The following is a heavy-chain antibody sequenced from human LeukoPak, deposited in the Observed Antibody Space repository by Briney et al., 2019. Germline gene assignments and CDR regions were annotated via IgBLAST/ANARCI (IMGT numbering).Heavy chain of an antibody. J-gene: IGHJ6*02. Sequence: GGSLRLSCAASGFTFSDYYMSWIRQAPGKGLEWVAVISFDGSNKYFADSVKGRFTISRDNSKNTLYLQMNSLRAEDTAVYYCAKDRGGGGKYYSYYYGMDVWGQGTTVTVSS. V-gene: IGHV3-30*18. CDR1: GFTFSDYY. CDR2: ISFDGSNK. D-gene: IGHD3-10*01. CDR3: AKDRGGGGKYYSYYYGMDV.